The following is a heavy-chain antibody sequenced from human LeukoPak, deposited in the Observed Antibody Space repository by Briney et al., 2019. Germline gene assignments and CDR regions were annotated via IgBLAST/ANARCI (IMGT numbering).Heavy chain of an antibody. CDR3: ARIRAPSSFGQRESDY. CDR2: INTNTRNP. D-gene: IGHD6-13*01. J-gene: IGHJ4*02. CDR1: GYIFTNNA. V-gene: IGHV7-4-1*02. Sequence: GASVKVSYKASGYIFTNNAMNWVRQAPGQGLEWMGWINTNTRNPTYAQGFTGRFVFSLDTSVSTAYLQISSLKAEDTAVYYCARIRAPSSFGQRESDYWGQGTLVTLSS.